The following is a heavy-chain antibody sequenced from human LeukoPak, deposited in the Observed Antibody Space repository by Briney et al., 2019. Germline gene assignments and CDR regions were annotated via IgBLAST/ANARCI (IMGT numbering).Heavy chain of an antibody. V-gene: IGHV4-59*12. CDR1: GGSISSYY. D-gene: IGHD3-3*01. J-gene: IGHJ5*02. CDR2: IYYSGST. Sequence: SETLSLTCTVSGGSISSYYWSWIRQPPGKGLEWIGYIYYSGSTNYNPSLKSRVTISVDTSKNQFSLKLNSVTAADTAVYYCAILTIFGVVPKTNWFDPWGQGTLVTVSS. CDR3: AILTIFGVVPKTNWFDP.